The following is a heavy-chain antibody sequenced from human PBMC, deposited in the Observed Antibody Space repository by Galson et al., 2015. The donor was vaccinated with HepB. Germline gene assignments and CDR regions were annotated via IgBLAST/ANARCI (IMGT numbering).Heavy chain of an antibody. V-gene: IGHV4-34*01. J-gene: IGHJ4*02. CDR1: GGSFSGYY. CDR2: INHSGST. D-gene: IGHD1-26*01. Sequence: TLSLTCAVYGGSFSGYYWSWIRQPPGKGLEWIGEINHSGSTNYNPSLKSRVTISVDTSKNQFSLKLSSVTAADTAVYYCARGQYSGSYIDYWGQGTLVTVSS. CDR3: ARGQYSGSYIDY.